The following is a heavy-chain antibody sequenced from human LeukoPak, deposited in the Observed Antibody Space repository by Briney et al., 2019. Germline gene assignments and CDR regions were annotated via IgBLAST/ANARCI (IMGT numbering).Heavy chain of an antibody. Sequence: GGSLRLSCAASGFTFSSCAMSWVRQAPGKGLEWVSAISGSGGSTYYADSVKGRFTISRDNAKNSLYLQMNSLRAEDTAVYYCARAAGYDFWNYYYYYMDVWGKGTTVTVSS. D-gene: IGHD3-3*01. V-gene: IGHV3-23*01. J-gene: IGHJ6*03. CDR3: ARAAGYDFWNYYYYYMDV. CDR2: ISGSGGST. CDR1: GFTFSSCA.